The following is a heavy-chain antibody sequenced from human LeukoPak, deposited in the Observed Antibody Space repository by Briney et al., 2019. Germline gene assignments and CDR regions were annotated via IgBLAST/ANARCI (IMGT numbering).Heavy chain of an antibody. V-gene: IGHV4-34*01. CDR3: ARGSGGYLRYNWFDP. J-gene: IGHJ5*02. Sequence: SETLSLTCAVYGGSFSGYYWNWIRQPPGKGLEWIGEINHSGSTNYNSSLKSRVTISVDTSKNQFSLKLSSVTAADTAVYYCARGSGGYLRYNWFDPWGQGTLVTVSS. CDR2: INHSGST. D-gene: IGHD1-26*01. CDR1: GGSFSGYY.